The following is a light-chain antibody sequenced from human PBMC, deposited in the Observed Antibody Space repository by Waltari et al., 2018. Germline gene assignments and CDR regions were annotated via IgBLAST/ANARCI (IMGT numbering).Light chain of an antibody. Sequence: SALPQPDSVSGSPGQSITISCSGISSDSGGYEYFSWYQQHPGKPPKVIIYDVNNRPSGVSTRFSGSKSGSAASLTISGLQAEDEADYYCSAFTRSTTGIFGGGTKVTVL. CDR3: SAFTRSTTGI. CDR1: SSDSGGYEY. V-gene: IGLV2-14*03. CDR2: DVN. J-gene: IGLJ2*01.